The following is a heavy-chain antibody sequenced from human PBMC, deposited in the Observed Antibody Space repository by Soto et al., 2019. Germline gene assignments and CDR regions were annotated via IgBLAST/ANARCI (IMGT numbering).Heavy chain of an antibody. CDR2: IIPTLDIV. CDR3: ARDERYCSSNTCYRGSSY. Sequence: SVKVSCKASGDTFDSHGITWVRQAPGQGLEWMGRIIPTLDIVNYAQRFQGRVTITADKSTSTAYMELSSLRSEDTAVYYCARDERYCSSNTCYRGSSYWGQGTLVTVSS. D-gene: IGHD2-2*01. J-gene: IGHJ4*02. V-gene: IGHV1-69*04. CDR1: GDTFDSHG.